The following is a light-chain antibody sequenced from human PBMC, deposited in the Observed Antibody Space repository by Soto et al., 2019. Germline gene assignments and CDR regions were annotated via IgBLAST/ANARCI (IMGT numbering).Light chain of an antibody. CDR3: QVWDSTTVV. CDR2: RDT. J-gene: IGLJ3*02. V-gene: IGLV3-9*01. Sequence: SYELTQPLSVSVALGQTARVTCGGNNIGSKSVHWYQQKPGQAPVLVIYRDTNRPSGIPEAFSGSNSGNTATLTISRAQAGDEAYYYCQVWDSTTVVFGGGTKLTVL. CDR1: NIGSKS.